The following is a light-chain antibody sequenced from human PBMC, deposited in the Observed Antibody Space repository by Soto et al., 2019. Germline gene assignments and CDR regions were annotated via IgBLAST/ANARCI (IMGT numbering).Light chain of an antibody. Sequence: EVVLTQSPGTLSLSPGESATLSCRASQSVSSPYLAWYQQKPGQPPRLLIYGASSRATDIPDRFIGSGSGTEFTLTIARLAPEDFAMYYCQQYGSSPFTFGPGTKVDI. V-gene: IGKV3-20*01. CDR2: GAS. J-gene: IGKJ3*01. CDR3: QQYGSSPFT. CDR1: QSVSSPY.